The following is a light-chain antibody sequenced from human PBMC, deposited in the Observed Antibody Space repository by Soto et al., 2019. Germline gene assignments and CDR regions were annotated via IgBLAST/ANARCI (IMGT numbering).Light chain of an antibody. J-gene: IGKJ4*01. CDR2: GAS. V-gene: IGKV3-15*01. CDR1: QSVSVN. CDR3: QQYNDWPPLT. Sequence: EIVMTQSPATLSVSPGEGATLSCRASQSVSVNLAWYQQKPGQAPRLLIYGASTRATGIPARFAGSGSGTEFTLTISSLQSEDFAVYYCQQYNDWPPLTFDGGTKVDIK.